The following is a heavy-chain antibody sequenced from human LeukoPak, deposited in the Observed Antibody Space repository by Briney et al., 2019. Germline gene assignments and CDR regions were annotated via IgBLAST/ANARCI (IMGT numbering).Heavy chain of an antibody. V-gene: IGHV4-59*01. CDR1: GGSISNSY. CDR3: ARGGCSSISCYYYYGMDV. J-gene: IGHJ6*02. CDR2: ISYSGST. D-gene: IGHD2-2*01. Sequence: SETLSLTCTVSGGSISNSYWSWIRQPPGKGPEWIGYISYSGSTNYNPSLTSRVSISVDTSKGQFSLKLSSVTTADTALYYCARGGCSSISCYYYYGMDVWGQGTTVTVSS.